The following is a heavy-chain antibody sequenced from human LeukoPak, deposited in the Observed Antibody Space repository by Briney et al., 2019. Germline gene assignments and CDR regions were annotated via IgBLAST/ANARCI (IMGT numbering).Heavy chain of an antibody. Sequence: SETLSLTCTVSGGSISSSSYYWGWIRQPPGKGLEWIGSIYYSGSTYYNPPLKSRVTISVDTSKNQFSLKLSSVTAADTAVYYCARRALRKQYYYDSSGYYYPYYYYMDVWGKGTTVTVSS. V-gene: IGHV4-39*01. CDR2: IYYSGST. J-gene: IGHJ6*03. CDR3: ARRALRKQYYYDSSGYYYPYYYYMDV. CDR1: GGSISSSSYY. D-gene: IGHD3-22*01.